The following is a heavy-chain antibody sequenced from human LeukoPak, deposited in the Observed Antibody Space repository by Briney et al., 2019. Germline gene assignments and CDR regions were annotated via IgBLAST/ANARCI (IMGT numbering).Heavy chain of an antibody. CDR2: ISAYNGNT. D-gene: IGHD3-16*02. V-gene: IGHV1-18*01. CDR3: ARDLITFGGVLVQGY. CDR1: GYTFTSYG. J-gene: IGHJ4*02. Sequence: ASVKVSCKASGYTFTSYGISWVRQAPGQGLEWMGWISAYNGNTNYAQKLQGRVTMTRDTSTSTAYMELRSLRSDDTAVYYCARDLITFGGVLVQGYWGQGTWSSSPQ.